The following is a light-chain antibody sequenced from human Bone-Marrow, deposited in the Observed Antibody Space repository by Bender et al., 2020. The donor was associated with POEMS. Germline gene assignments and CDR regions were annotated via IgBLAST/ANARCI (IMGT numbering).Light chain of an antibody. J-gene: IGLJ1*01. Sequence: QSALTQPPSVSGSPGQSVTISCTGTSSDVGSYNRVSWYQRPPGTAPKLMIYEVINRPSGVPDRFSGSKSGNTASLTISGLQAEDEGDYYCCSYAGGDGFGYVFGTGTMVTVL. V-gene: IGLV2-18*02. CDR2: EVI. CDR1: SSDVGSYNR. CDR3: CSYAGGDGFGYV.